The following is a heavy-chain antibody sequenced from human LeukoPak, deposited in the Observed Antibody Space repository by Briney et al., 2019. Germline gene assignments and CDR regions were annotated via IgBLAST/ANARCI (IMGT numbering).Heavy chain of an antibody. CDR1: GFTFSSYF. D-gene: IGHD5-18*01. V-gene: IGHV3-7*01. CDR2: IKKDGSEK. Sequence: GGSLRLSCAASGFTFSSYFMSWVRQAPGKGLEWVANIKKDGSEKCYVDSVKGRFTISRDNAKKSLYLQMNSLRAEDTAVYYCARHLSGVTGYTYGRGIDYWGQGTLVTVSS. CDR3: ARHLSGVTGYTYGRGIDY. J-gene: IGHJ4*02.